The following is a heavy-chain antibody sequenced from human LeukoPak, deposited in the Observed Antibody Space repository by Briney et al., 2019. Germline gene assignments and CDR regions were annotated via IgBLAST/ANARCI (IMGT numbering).Heavy chain of an antibody. J-gene: IGHJ5*02. CDR2: IYYSGST. D-gene: IGHD1-14*01. Sequence: PSETLSLTCTVSGGSISNYYWSWIRQPPGKGLEWIAYIYYSGSTNYNPSLKSRVTISVDTSKNQFSLKLSSVTAADTAVYYCARDPDGNNWFDPWGQGTLVTVSS. CDR3: ARDPDGNNWFDP. V-gene: IGHV4-59*01. CDR1: GGSISNYY.